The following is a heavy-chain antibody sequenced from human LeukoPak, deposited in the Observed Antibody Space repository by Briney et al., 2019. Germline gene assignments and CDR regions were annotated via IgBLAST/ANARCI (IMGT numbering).Heavy chain of an antibody. V-gene: IGHV1-18*01. CDR3: ARGGSRSRRGDDAFDI. D-gene: IGHD3-10*01. Sequence: DSVTVSCKASGYTFTNYAMNWVRQAPGQGLEWMGWISAYNGNTELAQKFQGRVTLATDASTSTAYVELRSLTSDDTAVYFCARGGSRSRRGDDAFDIWGQGTMVTVSS. CDR2: ISAYNGNT. CDR1: GYTFTNYA. J-gene: IGHJ3*02.